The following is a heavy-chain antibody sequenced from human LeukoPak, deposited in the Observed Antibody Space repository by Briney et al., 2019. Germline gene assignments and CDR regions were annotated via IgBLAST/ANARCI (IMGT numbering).Heavy chain of an antibody. CDR1: GGSFSSYA. J-gene: IGHJ6*03. V-gene: IGHV1-69*06. Sequence: SVKVSCKASGGSFSSYAISWVRQAPGQGLEWMGGIIPIFGTANYAQKFQGRVTITADKSTSTAYMELSSLRSEDTAVYYCARDRLIAAAGSYYYYYMDVWGKGTTVTVSS. D-gene: IGHD6-13*01. CDR3: ARDRLIAAAGSYYYYYMDV. CDR2: IIPIFGTA.